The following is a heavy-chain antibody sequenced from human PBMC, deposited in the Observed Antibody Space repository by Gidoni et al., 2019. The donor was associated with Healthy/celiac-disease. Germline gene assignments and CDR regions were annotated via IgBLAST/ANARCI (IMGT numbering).Heavy chain of an antibody. D-gene: IGHD3-10*01. Sequence: QVQLQQWGAGLLKPSETLSLTRAVYGGSFSGYYWSWIRQPPGKGLEWIGEINHSGSTNYNPSLKSRVTISVDTSKNQFSLKLSSVTAADTAVYYCARGWFGGESQTLDYWGQGTLVTVSS. CDR2: INHSGST. CDR1: GGSFSGYY. J-gene: IGHJ4*02. V-gene: IGHV4-34*01. CDR3: ARGWFGGESQTLDY.